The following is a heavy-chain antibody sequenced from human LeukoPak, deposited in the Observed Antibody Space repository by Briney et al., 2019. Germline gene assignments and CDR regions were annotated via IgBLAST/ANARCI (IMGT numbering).Heavy chain of an antibody. V-gene: IGHV3-30-3*01. CDR3: ARGDSSSSVDY. CDR1: GFTFSSYA. CDR2: ISYDGSNK. D-gene: IGHD6-6*01. J-gene: IGHJ4*02. Sequence: GRSLRLSCAASGFTFSSYAMHWVRQAPGKGLEWVAVISYDGSNKYYADSVKGRFTISRDNSKNTLYLQMNSLRAEDTAVYYCARGDSSSSVDYWGQGTLVTVSS.